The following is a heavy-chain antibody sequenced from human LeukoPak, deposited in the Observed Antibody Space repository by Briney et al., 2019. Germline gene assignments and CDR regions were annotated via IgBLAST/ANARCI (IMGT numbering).Heavy chain of an antibody. J-gene: IGHJ4*02. CDR3: ARAGIAAAGTYFLLNY. Sequence: GASVKVSCKASGYTFTSYAMHSVRQAPGQRGEWMGWINAGNGNTKYSQEFQGRVTITRDTSASTAYMELSSLRSEDMAVYYCARAGIAAAGTYFLLNYWGQGTLVTVSS. CDR1: GYTFTSYA. CDR2: INAGNGNT. D-gene: IGHD6-13*01. V-gene: IGHV1-3*03.